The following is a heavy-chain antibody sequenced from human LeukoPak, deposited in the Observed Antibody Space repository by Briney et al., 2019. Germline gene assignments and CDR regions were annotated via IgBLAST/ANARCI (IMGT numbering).Heavy chain of an antibody. Sequence: ASVKVSCKASGYTFTSYYMHWVRQAPGQGLEWMGKINPSGGSTSYAQKLQGRITMTTDTSTSTAYMELRSLRSDDTAVYYCARDVRVYGRDGYNFYGMDVWGQGTTVTVSS. CDR1: GYTFTSYY. CDR3: ARDVRVYGRDGYNFYGMDV. CDR2: INPSGGST. J-gene: IGHJ6*02. V-gene: IGHV1-46*01. D-gene: IGHD5-24*01.